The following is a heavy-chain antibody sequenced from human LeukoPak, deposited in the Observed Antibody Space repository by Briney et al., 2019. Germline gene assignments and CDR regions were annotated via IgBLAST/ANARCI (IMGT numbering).Heavy chain of an antibody. CDR3: ARVWGGSTFDY. V-gene: IGHV3-74*01. J-gene: IGHJ4*02. D-gene: IGHD3-16*01. CDR2: IKSDGSST. CDR1: GFPFSSYW. Sequence: GGSLRLSCAASGFPFSSYWTHWVRQAPGKGLVWVSRIKSDGSSTNYADSVKGRFTISRDNAKNTLYLQMNSLRAEDTAVYYCARVWGGSTFDYWGQGTLVTVSS.